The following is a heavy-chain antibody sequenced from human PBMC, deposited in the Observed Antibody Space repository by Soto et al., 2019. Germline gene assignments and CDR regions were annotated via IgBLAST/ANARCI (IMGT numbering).Heavy chain of an antibody. CDR3: ARGGFLSNRRRPNERDV. CDR2: INHSGST. J-gene: IGHJ6*04. V-gene: IGHV4-34*01. Sequence: SETLSLTCAVYGGSFSVYYWSWIRQPPGKGLEWIGEINHSGSTNYNPSLKSRVTISVDTSKNQFSLKLSSVTAADTAVYYCARGGFLSNRRRPNERDVWGKGTTVTVSS. D-gene: IGHD3-3*01. CDR1: GGSFSVYY.